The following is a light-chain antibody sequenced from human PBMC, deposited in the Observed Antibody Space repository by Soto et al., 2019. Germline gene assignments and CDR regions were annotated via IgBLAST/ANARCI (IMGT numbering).Light chain of an antibody. V-gene: IGLV2-14*01. CDR1: SSDIGAYDY. Sequence: EAVSPSGSSRQSIAISCTGISSDIGAYDYVSWFQQHPGKAPKLMISEVNNRPSGVSNRFSGSKSGNTAYLTISGLQVQDEAEYFCSSFTTTSTHVFGPGTKVTVL. CDR3: SSFTTTSTHV. CDR2: EVN. J-gene: IGLJ1*01.